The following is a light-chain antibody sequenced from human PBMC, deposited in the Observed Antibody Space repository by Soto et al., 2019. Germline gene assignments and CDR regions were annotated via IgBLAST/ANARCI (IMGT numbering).Light chain of an antibody. V-gene: IGLV1-40*01. J-gene: IGLJ1*01. Sequence: QSVLTQPPSVSGAPGQRVTISCTESSSNIGAGYEVHWYQQLPRAAPKLLIYGNSNRPSGVPDRFSGSKSGTSASLAITGLQAEDEADYYCQSYDSSLSGYVFGTGTKVTVL. CDR1: SSNIGAGYE. CDR3: QSYDSSLSGYV. CDR2: GNS.